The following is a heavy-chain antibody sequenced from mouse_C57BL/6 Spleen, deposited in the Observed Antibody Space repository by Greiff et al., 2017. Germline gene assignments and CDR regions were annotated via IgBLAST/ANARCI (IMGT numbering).Heavy chain of an antibody. CDR2: ISGGGGNT. J-gene: IGHJ2*01. CDR1: GFTFSSYT. CDR3: ARKGIITTVVGPFDY. V-gene: IGHV5-9*01. D-gene: IGHD1-1*01. Sequence: EVKLVESGGGLVKPGGSLKLSCAASGFTFSSYTMSWVRQTPEKRLEWVATISGGGGNTYYPDSVKGRFTISRDNAKNTLYLQMSSLRSEDTALYYCARKGIITTVVGPFDYWGQGTTLTVSS.